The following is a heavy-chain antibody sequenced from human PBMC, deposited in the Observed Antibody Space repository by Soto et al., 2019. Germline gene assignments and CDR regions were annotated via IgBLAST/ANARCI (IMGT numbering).Heavy chain of an antibody. D-gene: IGHD3-22*01. CDR2: ISASGVST. J-gene: IGHJ4*02. Sequence: GSLRLSCAASGFTFNTYAMSWVRQAPGEGLEWVSAISASGVSTNYADSVKGRFTISRDNYKNTLYLQMSSLRAEDTAVYYCTKARESSGSYRPFDYWGQGTLVTVSS. CDR1: GFTFNTYA. CDR3: TKARESSGSYRPFDY. V-gene: IGHV3-23*01.